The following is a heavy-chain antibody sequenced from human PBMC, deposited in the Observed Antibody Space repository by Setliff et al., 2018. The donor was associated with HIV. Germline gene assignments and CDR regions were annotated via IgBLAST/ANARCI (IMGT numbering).Heavy chain of an antibody. J-gene: IGHJ4*02. CDR1: GASISSGGYY. V-gene: IGHV4-31*03. CDR3: ARDGHTVEADGLPPSNC. CDR2: IYYSGST. Sequence: PSETLSLTCTVSGASISSGGYYWSWIRQHPGKGLEWIGYIYYSGSTYYNPSLKSRVSMSIDTSKNQLSLRLTSVTAADTAVFKCARDGHTVEADGLPPSNCWGQGTLVTVSS. D-gene: IGHD1-26*01.